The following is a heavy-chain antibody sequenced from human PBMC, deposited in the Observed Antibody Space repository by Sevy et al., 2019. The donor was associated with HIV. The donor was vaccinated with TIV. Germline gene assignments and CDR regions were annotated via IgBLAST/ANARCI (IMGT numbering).Heavy chain of an antibody. J-gene: IGHJ5*02. CDR1: GFTFGSYT. CDR2: ISQTYDGSKK. V-gene: IGHV3-30-3*01. Sequence: GGSLRLSCAASGFTFGSYTLHWVRQAPGKGLEWVALISQTYDGSKKCYIDSVQGRFTISRDNAKNSLYLQMNSLRDEDTAVYYCARERTNRWFDPWGQGTLVTVSS. CDR3: ARERTNRWFDP.